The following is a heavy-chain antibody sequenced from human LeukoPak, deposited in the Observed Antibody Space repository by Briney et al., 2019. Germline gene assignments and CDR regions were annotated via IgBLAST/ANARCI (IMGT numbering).Heavy chain of an antibody. D-gene: IGHD3-10*01. J-gene: IGHJ3*02. CDR3: ARENLSGGSGRRDAFDI. CDR1: GGSISSYY. CDR2: IYYSGST. V-gene: IGHV4-59*01. Sequence: PSETLSLTCTVSGGSISSYYWSWIRQPPGKGLEWIGYIYYSGSTTYNPSLKSRVTISVDTSKNQFSLKLSSVTAADTAVYYCARENLSGGSGRRDAFDIWGQGTMVIVSS.